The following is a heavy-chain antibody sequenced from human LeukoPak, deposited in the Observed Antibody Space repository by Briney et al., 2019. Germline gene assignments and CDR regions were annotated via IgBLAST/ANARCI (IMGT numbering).Heavy chain of an antibody. Sequence: ASVKVSCKASGYTFTSYGISWVRQAPGQGLEWMGWISAYNGNTNYAQKLQGRVTMTTDTSTSTAYMEQRSLRSDDTAVYYCARMHYYDSSGDNWFDPWGQGTLVTVSS. J-gene: IGHJ5*02. CDR3: ARMHYYDSSGDNWFDP. V-gene: IGHV1-18*01. CDR1: GYTFTSYG. D-gene: IGHD3-22*01. CDR2: ISAYNGNT.